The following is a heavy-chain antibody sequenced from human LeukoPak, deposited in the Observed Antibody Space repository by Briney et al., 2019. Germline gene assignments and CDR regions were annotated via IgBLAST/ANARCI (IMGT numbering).Heavy chain of an antibody. CDR2: ISWDGGST. CDR3: AKGEGLWFGESSN. D-gene: IGHD3-10*01. CDR1: GFTFDDYA. J-gene: IGHJ4*02. V-gene: IGHV3-43D*03. Sequence: PGGSLRLSCAASGFTFDDYAMHWVRQAPGKGLEWVSLISWDGGSTYYADSVKGRFTISRDNSKNSLYLQMNSLRAEDTAVYYCAKGEGLWFGESSNWGQGTLVTVSS.